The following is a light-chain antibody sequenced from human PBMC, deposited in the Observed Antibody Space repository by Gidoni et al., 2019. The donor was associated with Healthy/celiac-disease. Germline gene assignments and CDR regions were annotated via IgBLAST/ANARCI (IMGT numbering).Light chain of an antibody. CDR2: DAS. CDR3: QLRSTWHLCS. V-gene: IGKV3-11*01. CDR1: QSVSSY. J-gene: IGKJ2*04. Sequence: EIVLTQSPATLSLSPGDRATLSCRASQSVSSYLDWYQQKPGQAPRLLIYDASNRATVIPARFSDSGSGTDFTLTISRLEPEDFAVYNCQLRSTWHLCSCGQGTKLEIK.